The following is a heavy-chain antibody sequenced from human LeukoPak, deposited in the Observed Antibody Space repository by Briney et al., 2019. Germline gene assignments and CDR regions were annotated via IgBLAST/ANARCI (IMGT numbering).Heavy chain of an antibody. Sequence: GGSLRLSCAASGFTFSSYAMSWVRQAPGKGLEWVSTISESGTSTYYADSVKGRFTISRDNSKNTLFLQMNGLRAEDTAVYYCAKRGRSGWSGNWFDPWGQGTLVTVSS. J-gene: IGHJ5*02. CDR2: ISESGTST. CDR1: GFTFSSYA. D-gene: IGHD6-19*01. CDR3: AKRGRSGWSGNWFDP. V-gene: IGHV3-23*01.